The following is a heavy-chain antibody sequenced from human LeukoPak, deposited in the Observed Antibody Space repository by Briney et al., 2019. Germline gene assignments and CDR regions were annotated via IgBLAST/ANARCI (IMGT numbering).Heavy chain of an antibody. CDR3: ATTRPRTYYDYVWGSYRQPSFDY. V-gene: IGHV1-24*01. CDR1: GGTFSSYA. D-gene: IGHD3-16*02. CDR2: FDPEDGET. J-gene: IGHJ4*02. Sequence: ASVKVSCKASGGTFSSYAISWVRQAPGQGLEWMGGFDPEDGETIYAQKFQGRVTMTEDTSTDTAYMELSSLRSEDTAVYYCATTRPRTYYDYVWGSYRQPSFDYWGQGTLVTVSS.